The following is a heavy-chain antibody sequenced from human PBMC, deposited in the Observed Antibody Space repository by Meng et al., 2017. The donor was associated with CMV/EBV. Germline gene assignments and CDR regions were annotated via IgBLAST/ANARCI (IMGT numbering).Heavy chain of an antibody. CDR2: IIPIFGTA. J-gene: IGHJ5*02. V-gene: IGHV1-69*05. Sequence: SVKDSCKASGGTFSSYAISWVRQAPGQGLEWMGGIIPIFGTANYAQKFQGRVTITTDESTSTAYMELSSLRSEDTAVYYCARGGFIVATILVVQNWFDPWGQGTLVTVSS. CDR1: GGTFSSYA. CDR3: ARGGFIVATILVVQNWFDP. D-gene: IGHD5-12*01.